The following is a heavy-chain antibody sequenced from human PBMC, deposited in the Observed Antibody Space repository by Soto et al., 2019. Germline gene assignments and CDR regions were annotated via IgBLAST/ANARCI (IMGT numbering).Heavy chain of an antibody. CDR2: IYYSGST. J-gene: IGHJ6*02. D-gene: IGHD3-10*01. CDR1: GGSISSYY. V-gene: IGHV4-59*01. CDR3: ARDRLLWFGELSYYYYGMDV. Sequence: SETLSLTCTVSGGSISSYYWSWIRQPPGKGLEWIGYIYYSGSTNYNPSLKSRVTISVDTSKNQFSLKLSSVTAADTAVYYCARDRLLWFGELSYYYYGMDVWGQGTTVTVSS.